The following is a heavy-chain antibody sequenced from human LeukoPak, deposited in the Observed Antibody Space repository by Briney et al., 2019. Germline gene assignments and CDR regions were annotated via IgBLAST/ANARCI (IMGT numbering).Heavy chain of an antibody. CDR3: ARHYGP. J-gene: IGHJ5*02. Sequence: SETLSLTCTVSGGSISNYYWSWIRQPPGKGLEWIGYIYYSGSTNYNPSLKSRVTISVDTSKNQFSLKLNSVTAADTAVYYCARHYGPWGQGTLVTVSP. D-gene: IGHD3-10*01. CDR1: GGSISNYY. CDR2: IYYSGST. V-gene: IGHV4-59*08.